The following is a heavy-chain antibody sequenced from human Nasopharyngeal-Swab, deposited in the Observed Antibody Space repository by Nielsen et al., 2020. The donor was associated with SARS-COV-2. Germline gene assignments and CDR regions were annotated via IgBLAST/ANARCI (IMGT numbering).Heavy chain of an antibody. CDR2: ISWNSGSI. J-gene: IGHJ6*02. CDR1: GFTFDDYA. V-gene: IGHV3-9*01. D-gene: IGHD1-26*01. CDR3: ATDATSYYYYGMDV. Sequence: SLKISCAASGFTFDDYAMHWVRQAPGKGLEWVSDISWNSGSIGYADSVKGRFTISRDNAKNSLYLQMNSLRAEDTALYYCATDATSYYYYGMDVWGQGTTVTVSS.